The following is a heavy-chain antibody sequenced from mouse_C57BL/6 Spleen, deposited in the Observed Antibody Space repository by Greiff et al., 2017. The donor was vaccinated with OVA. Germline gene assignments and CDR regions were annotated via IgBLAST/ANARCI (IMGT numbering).Heavy chain of an antibody. V-gene: IGHV1-64*01. CDR1: GYTFTSYW. Sequence: QVQLQQSGAELVKPGASVKLSCKASGYTFTSYWMHWVKQRPGQGLEWIGMIYPNSGSTNYNEKFKSKATLTVDKSTSTAYMHLSSLTSEDSAVYYCSRHDGYRGAMDYGGQGTSVTVSS. CDR3: SRHDGYRGAMDY. CDR2: IYPNSGST. J-gene: IGHJ4*01. D-gene: IGHD2-3*01.